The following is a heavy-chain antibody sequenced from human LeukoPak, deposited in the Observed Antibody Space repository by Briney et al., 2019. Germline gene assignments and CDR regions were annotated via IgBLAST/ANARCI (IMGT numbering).Heavy chain of an antibody. Sequence: PSETLSLTCTVSGGSISSYYWSWIRQPPGKGLEWIGCIYYSGSTNYNPSLKSRVTISVDTSKNQFSLKLSSVTAADTAVYYCASGGYGDSPDNWFDPWGQGTLVTVSS. J-gene: IGHJ5*02. CDR2: IYYSGST. D-gene: IGHD4-17*01. CDR3: ASGGYGDSPDNWFDP. CDR1: GGSISSYY. V-gene: IGHV4-59*01.